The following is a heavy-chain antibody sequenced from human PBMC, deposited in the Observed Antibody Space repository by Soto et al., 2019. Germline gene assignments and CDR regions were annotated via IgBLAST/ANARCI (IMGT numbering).Heavy chain of an antibody. J-gene: IGHJ3*02. D-gene: IGHD6-19*01. CDR2: IVVGSGNT. CDR1: GFTFTSSA. V-gene: IGHV1-58*02. Sequence: ASVKVSCQASGFTFTSSAMQWVRQARGQRLEWKGWIVVGSGNTNYAQKFQERVTITRDMSTSTAYMELSSLRTEDTAVYYCAAPGSSGSKVAFNIWGQGTMVTVSS. CDR3: AAPGSSGSKVAFNI.